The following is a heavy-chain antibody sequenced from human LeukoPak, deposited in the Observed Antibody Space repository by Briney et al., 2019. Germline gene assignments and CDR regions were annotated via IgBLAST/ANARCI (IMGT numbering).Heavy chain of an antibody. Sequence: PGRSPRLSCAASGLSFSKYGMHWVRQAPGKGLEWVAVIWYDGRYKYYADSVKGRFTISRDNSKNTLYLQMNSLRAEDTAVYYCAKDRAVAGTDARYYFDYWGQGTLVTVSS. CDR1: GLSFSKYG. J-gene: IGHJ4*02. D-gene: IGHD6-19*01. CDR3: AKDRAVAGTDARYYFDY. V-gene: IGHV3-33*06. CDR2: IWYDGRYK.